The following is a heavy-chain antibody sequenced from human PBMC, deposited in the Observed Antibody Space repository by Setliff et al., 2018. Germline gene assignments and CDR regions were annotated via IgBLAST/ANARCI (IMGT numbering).Heavy chain of an antibody. CDR2: IIPIFGTA. CDR3: ARDGEYDYGDYVRFDY. J-gene: IGHJ4*02. D-gene: IGHD4-17*01. Sequence: SVKVSCKVSGYRLIEVSMHWVRQAPGQGLEWMGGIIPIFGTANYAQKFQGRVTITADESTSTAYMELSSLRAEDTAVYYCARDGEYDYGDYVRFDYWGQGTLVTVSS. CDR1: GYRLIEVS. V-gene: IGHV1-69*13.